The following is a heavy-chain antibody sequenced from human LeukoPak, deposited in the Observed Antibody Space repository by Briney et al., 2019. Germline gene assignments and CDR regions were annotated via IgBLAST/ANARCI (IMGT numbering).Heavy chain of an antibody. V-gene: IGHV3-23*01. Sequence: GGSLSLSCAASGFTFSSYAMSWVRQAPGKGLEWVSAISGSGGSTYYADSVKGRFTISRDNSKNTLYLQMNSLKTEDTAVYYCTTGEGDDYGDYKWGQGTLVTVSS. J-gene: IGHJ4*02. CDR2: ISGSGGST. CDR3: TTGEGDDYGDYK. CDR1: GFTFSSYA. D-gene: IGHD4-17*01.